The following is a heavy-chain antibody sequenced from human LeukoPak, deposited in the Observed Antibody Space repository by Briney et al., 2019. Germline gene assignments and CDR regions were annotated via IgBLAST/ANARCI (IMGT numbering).Heavy chain of an antibody. CDR2: ITNGGSTI. V-gene: IGHV3-11*01. CDR3: AKFQDSSGYYLRYGMDV. Sequence: GGSLRLSCAASGFTFSDYNMNWVRQAPGKGLEWVSYITNGGSTIHHADSVKGRFTISRDNAKKTLYLQMNSLRAEDTAVYYCAKFQDSSGYYLRYGMDVWGQGTTVTVSS. CDR1: GFTFSDYN. D-gene: IGHD3-22*01. J-gene: IGHJ6*02.